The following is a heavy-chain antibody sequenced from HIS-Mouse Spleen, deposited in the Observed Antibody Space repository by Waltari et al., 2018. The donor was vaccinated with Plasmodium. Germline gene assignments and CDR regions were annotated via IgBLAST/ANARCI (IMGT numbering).Heavy chain of an antibody. D-gene: IGHD6-19*01. CDR1: GFTLCSYW. J-gene: IGHJ4*02. V-gene: IGHV3-7*01. CDR3: ARGRVAVAGTAY. CDR2: IKQDGSEK. Sequence: EVQLVESGGVLVQPGGSLSLSCAASGFTLCSYWMSGVRQAPGKGLEWVANIKQDGSEKYYVDSVKGRFTISRDNAKNSLYLQMNSLRAEDTAVYYCARGRVAVAGTAYWGQGTLVTVSS.